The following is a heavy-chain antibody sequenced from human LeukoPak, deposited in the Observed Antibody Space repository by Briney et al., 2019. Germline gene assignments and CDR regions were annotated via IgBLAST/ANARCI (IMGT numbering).Heavy chain of an antibody. V-gene: IGHV4-59*01. J-gene: IGHJ4*02. CDR3: ARAYTTSSATLGY. CDR1: GGSISNYY. Sequence: PSETLSLTCTVSGGSISNYYWSWIRQPPGKGLEWIAYIYYSGSTNYNPSLKSRVTISVDTSKNQFSLELSSVTAADTAVYYCARAYTTSSATLGYWGRGTLVTVSS. CDR2: IYYSGST. D-gene: IGHD6-6*01.